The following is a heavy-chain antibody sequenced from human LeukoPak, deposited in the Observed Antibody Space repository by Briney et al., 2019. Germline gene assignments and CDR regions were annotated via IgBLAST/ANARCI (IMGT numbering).Heavy chain of an antibody. CDR2: IYSGGRT. J-gene: IGHJ4*02. CDR1: GFTVSTNY. V-gene: IGHV3-53*01. CDR3: AKGLPYESRAYYDRLFDE. D-gene: IGHD3-22*01. Sequence: GGSLRLSCAASGFTVSTNYMSWVRQAPGKGLEWVSFIYSGGRTDYADSVKGRFAISRDSSKNTLYLQMNSPRVEDTAVYYCAKGLPYESRAYYDRLFDEWGQGTLVTVSS.